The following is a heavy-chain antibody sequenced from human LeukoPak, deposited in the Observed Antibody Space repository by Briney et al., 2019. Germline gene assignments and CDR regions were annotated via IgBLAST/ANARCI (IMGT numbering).Heavy chain of an antibody. CDR1: GFTFSSYA. Sequence: GGSLRLSCTVSGFTFSSYAMHWVRQAPGKGLELVAVTSYDESNKYYADSVKGRSTVSRDNYKDTLYLQMNNLRPDDTAVYFCARDFQTIHYDGSAFYSPFDDWGQGTLVIVSS. D-gene: IGHD3-22*01. V-gene: IGHV3-30*14. CDR3: ARDFQTIHYDGSAFYSPFDD. CDR2: TSYDESNK. J-gene: IGHJ4*02.